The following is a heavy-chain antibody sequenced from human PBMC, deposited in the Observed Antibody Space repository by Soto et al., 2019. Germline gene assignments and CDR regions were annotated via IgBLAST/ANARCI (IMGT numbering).Heavy chain of an antibody. V-gene: IGHV1-46*01. D-gene: IGHD3-3*01. CDR3: ARDSGSLDFWSGYYINWFDP. CDR1: GYTFTSYY. Sequence: ASVKVSCKASGYTFTSYYMHWVRQAPGQGLEWMGIINPSGGSTSYAQKFQGRVTMTRDTSTSTVYMELSSLRSEDTAVYYCARDSGSLDFWSGYYINWFDPRGQGTPVTVSS. CDR2: INPSGGST. J-gene: IGHJ5*02.